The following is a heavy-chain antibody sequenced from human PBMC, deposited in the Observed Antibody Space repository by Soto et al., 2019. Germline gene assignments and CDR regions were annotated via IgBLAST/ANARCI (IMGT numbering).Heavy chain of an antibody. J-gene: IGHJ6*04. D-gene: IGHD2-2*01. CDR3: AGHCSSSSCRSSLDQYYGMDI. CDR2: IYYSGTT. CDR1: GASMSSYY. V-gene: IGHV4-59*01. Sequence: PSETLSLTCTVSGASMSSYYWSWIRRPPGQGLEWIGYIYYSGTTNYNPSLKSRVTISVYTSKNQFSLKLSSVTAADTAVYYCAGHCSSSSCRSSLDQYYGMDIWAKGTTVTVSS.